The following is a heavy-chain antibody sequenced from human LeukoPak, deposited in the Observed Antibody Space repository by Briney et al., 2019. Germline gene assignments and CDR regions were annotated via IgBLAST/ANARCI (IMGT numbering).Heavy chain of an antibody. CDR1: GGSISSYY. Sequence: SETLSLTCTVSGGSISSYYWSWIRQPAGKGLEWIGRIYTSGSTNYNPSLKSRVTMSVDTSKNQFSLKLSSVTAADTAVYYCASTSLRFLEWLFYFDYWGQGTVVTVSS. CDR2: IYTSGST. D-gene: IGHD3-3*01. J-gene: IGHJ4*02. V-gene: IGHV4-4*07. CDR3: ASTSLRFLEWLFYFDY.